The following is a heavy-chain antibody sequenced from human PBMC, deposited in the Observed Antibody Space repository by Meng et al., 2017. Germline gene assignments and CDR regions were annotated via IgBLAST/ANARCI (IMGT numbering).Heavy chain of an antibody. CDR2: ISSSSSYI. CDR1: GLTFSSYS. CDR3: VLVGATYAFDI. J-gene: IGHJ3*02. Sequence: GESLKISCAASGLTFSSYSMNWVRQAPGKGLEWVSSISSSSSYIYYADSVKGRFTISRDNAKNSLYLQMNSLRAEDTAVYYCVLVGATYAFDIWGQGTMVTVSS. V-gene: IGHV3-21*01. D-gene: IGHD1-26*01.